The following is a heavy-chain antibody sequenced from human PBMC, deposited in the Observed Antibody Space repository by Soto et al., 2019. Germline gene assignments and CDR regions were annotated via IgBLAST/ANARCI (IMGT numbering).Heavy chain of an antibody. D-gene: IGHD2-15*01. J-gene: IGHJ6*02. Sequence: QVQLVESGGGVVQPGRSLRLSCAASGFTFSNYAMYWVRQAPGKGLEWVAVISYDGNNKYYADSVKGRFTISRDNSKNTLYLQMNSLRAEDTAVYYCARAGCGGGTCDTLVGLRYGMDVWGQGTTVTVSS. V-gene: IGHV3-30-3*01. CDR2: ISYDGNNK. CDR1: GFTFSNYA. CDR3: ARAGCGGGTCDTLVGLRYGMDV.